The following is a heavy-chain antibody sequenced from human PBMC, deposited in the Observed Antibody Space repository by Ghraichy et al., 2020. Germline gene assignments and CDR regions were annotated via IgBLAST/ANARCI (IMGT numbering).Heavy chain of an antibody. D-gene: IGHD5-12*01. J-gene: IGHJ4*02. CDR2: ISSSSSYI. Sequence: LSLTCAASGFTFSSYSMNWVRQAPGKGLEWGSSISSSSSYIYYADSVKGRFTISRDNAKNSLYLQMNSLRAEDTAVYYCARDLGVQRGYSGYEPIGYYFDYWVQRTLLTLSS. CDR1: GFTFSSYS. CDR3: ARDLGVQRGYSGYEPIGYYFDY. V-gene: IGHV3-21*01.